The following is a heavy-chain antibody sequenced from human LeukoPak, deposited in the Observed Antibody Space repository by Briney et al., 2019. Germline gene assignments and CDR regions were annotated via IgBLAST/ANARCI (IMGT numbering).Heavy chain of an antibody. Sequence: SETLSLTCSVSGASLTIYYWNWIRQPAGKGLEWIGRYASGTTTHNPSLKSQFTMSIDASKNQISLKLTSVTAADTAVYYCATGDHSFDNWGQGTLVTVTP. D-gene: IGHD7-27*01. V-gene: IGHV4-4*07. CDR2: YASGTT. CDR3: ATGDHSFDN. J-gene: IGHJ4*02. CDR1: GASLTIYY.